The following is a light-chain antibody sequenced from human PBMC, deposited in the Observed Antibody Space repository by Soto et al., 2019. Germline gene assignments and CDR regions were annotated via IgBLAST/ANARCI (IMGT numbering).Light chain of an antibody. CDR3: AAWDDSLNGWV. CDR2: SNN. Sequence: QSALTQPRSVSGSPGQSVTISCTGTSSDVGGYNYVSWYQHLPGTAPKLLIHSNNQRPSGVPDRFSGSKSGTSASLAISGLQAEDEADYYCAAWDDSLNGWVFGGGTKVTVL. CDR1: SSDVGGYNY. J-gene: IGLJ3*02. V-gene: IGLV2-11*01.